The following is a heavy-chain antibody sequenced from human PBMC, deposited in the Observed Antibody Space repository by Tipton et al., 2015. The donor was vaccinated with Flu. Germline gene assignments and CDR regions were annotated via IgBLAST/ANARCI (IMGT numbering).Heavy chain of an antibody. CDR1: GFTFSTYG. Sequence: SLRLSCTASGFTFSTYGMHWVRQAPGKGLEWVSFIRYDGSNTYYADSVKGRFTISRDNSKNTLYLQMNSLRADDTAVYYCATFPYSSSRYFDFWGRGTLVTVSS. J-gene: IGHJ2*01. V-gene: IGHV3-30*02. CDR3: ATFPYSSSRYFDF. D-gene: IGHD6-13*01. CDR2: IRYDGSNT.